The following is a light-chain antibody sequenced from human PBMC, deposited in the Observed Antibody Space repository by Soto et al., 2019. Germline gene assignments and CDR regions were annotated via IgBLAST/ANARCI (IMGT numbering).Light chain of an antibody. CDR2: GVS. CDR1: SSDFGDDKY. Sequence: QSVLTQPASVSGSPGQSITMSCTGSSSDFGDDKYVTWYQQQPGKGPNLLIYGVSKRPSGVSNRFSGSKSGNTASLTISGLQVEDEADYICGSFTPNRIWVFGGGTQLPVL. CDR3: GSFTPNRIWV. J-gene: IGLJ3*02. V-gene: IGLV2-14*01.